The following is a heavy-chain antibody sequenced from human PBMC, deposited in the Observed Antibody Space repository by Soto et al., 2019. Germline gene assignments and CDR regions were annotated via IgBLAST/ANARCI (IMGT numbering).Heavy chain of an antibody. CDR2: INHSGST. CDR3: ARGLTDRSIANPGKAQVHMDV. J-gene: IGHJ6*03. V-gene: IGHV4-34*01. CDR1: GGSISSYY. Sequence: SETLSLTCTVSGGSISSYYWSWIRQPPGKGLEWIGEINHSGSTNYNPSLKSRVTISVDTSKNQFSLKLSSVTAADTAVYYCARGLTDRSIANPGKAQVHMDVWGKGTTVTVSS. D-gene: IGHD2-21*01.